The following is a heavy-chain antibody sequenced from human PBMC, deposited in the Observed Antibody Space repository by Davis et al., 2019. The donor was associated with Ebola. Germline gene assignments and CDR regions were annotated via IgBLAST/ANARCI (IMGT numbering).Heavy chain of an antibody. Sequence: PSETLSLTCAASGFTVSSNYMSWVRQAPGKGLEWVSVIYSGGSTYYADSVKGRFTISRDNSKNTLYLQMNSLRAEDTAVYYCARQWLLEYAFDIWGQGTMVTVSS. CDR2: IYSGGST. J-gene: IGHJ3*02. CDR1: GFTVSSNY. CDR3: ARQWLLEYAFDI. V-gene: IGHV3-53*01. D-gene: IGHD3-22*01.